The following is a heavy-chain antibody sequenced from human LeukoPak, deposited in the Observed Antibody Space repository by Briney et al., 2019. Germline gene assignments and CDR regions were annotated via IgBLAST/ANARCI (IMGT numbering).Heavy chain of an antibody. CDR3: ARGMAAPLHYFVY. Sequence: PSETLSLTCTVSGGSISSSSYYWGWIRQPPGKGLEWIGSIYYSGSTYYNPSLKSRVTISVDTSKNQFSLKLSSVTAADTAVYYCARGMAAPLHYFVYWGQGTLVTASS. CDR2: IYYSGST. D-gene: IGHD5-24*01. CDR1: GGSISSSSYY. J-gene: IGHJ4*02. V-gene: IGHV4-39*07.